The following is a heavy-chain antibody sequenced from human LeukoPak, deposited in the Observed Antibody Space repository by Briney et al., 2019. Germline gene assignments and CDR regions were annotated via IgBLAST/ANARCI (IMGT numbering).Heavy chain of an antibody. V-gene: IGHV3-53*01. Sequence: GGSLRLSCVASGFTVGSNYMSWVRQAPGKGLEWVSVIYSGGSTYYADSVKGRFTISRDNSKNTLYLQMNSLRAEDTAVYYCASGSGSYRTPYYYMDVWGTGTTVTVSS. CDR1: GFTVGSNY. CDR2: IYSGGST. D-gene: IGHD3-10*01. J-gene: IGHJ6*03. CDR3: ASGSGSYRTPYYYMDV.